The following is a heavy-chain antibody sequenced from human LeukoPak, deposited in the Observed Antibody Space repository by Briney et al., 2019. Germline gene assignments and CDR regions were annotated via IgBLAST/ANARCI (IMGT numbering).Heavy chain of an antibody. CDR2: IYYSGNT. CDR3: ARTRGYSSGWYYFDY. D-gene: IGHD6-19*01. Sequence: SETLSLTCTVSGVSISSSNSYWGWIRQPPGKGLEWIGSIYYSGNTNYNPSLKSRVTMSVDTSKNQFSLKLSSLTAADTAVYYCARTRGYSSGWYYFDYWGQGTLVTVSS. V-gene: IGHV4-39*07. CDR1: GVSISSSNSY. J-gene: IGHJ4*02.